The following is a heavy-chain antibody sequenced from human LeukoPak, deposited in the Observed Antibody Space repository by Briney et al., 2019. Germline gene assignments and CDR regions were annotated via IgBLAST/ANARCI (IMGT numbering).Heavy chain of an antibody. D-gene: IGHD3-9*01. CDR2: INHSGST. J-gene: IGHJ6*02. V-gene: IGHV4-34*01. CDR3: ARALRRYFDWLSPVYYYYGMDV. CDR1: GGSFNGYY. Sequence: SETLSLTCAVYGGSFNGYYWSWIRQPPGKGLEWIGEINHSGSTNYNPSLKSRVTISVDTSKNQFSLKLSSVTAADTAVYYCARALRRYFDWLSPVYYYYGMDVWGQGTTVTVSS.